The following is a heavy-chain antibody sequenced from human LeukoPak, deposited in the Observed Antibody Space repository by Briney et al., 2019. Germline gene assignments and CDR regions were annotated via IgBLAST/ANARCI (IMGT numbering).Heavy chain of an antibody. CDR2: IRYDGSNK. CDR3: AKVLYDSSSGYYFDY. Sequence: GGSLRLSCAASGFTFSSYGMHWVRQAPGKGLEWVAFIRYDGSNKYYADSVKGRFTISRDSSKNTLYLQMNSLRAEDTAVYYCAKVLYDSSSGYYFDYWGQGTLVTVSS. D-gene: IGHD6-6*01. V-gene: IGHV3-30*02. CDR1: GFTFSSYG. J-gene: IGHJ4*02.